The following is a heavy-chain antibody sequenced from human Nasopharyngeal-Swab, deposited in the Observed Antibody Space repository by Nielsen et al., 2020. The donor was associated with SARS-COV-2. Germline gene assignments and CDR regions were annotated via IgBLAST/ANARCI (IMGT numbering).Heavy chain of an antibody. CDR1: GFSFSDYY. CDR3: ARVEDPSGFNDF. V-gene: IGHV3-11*01. CDR2: ISCSGRTT. Sequence: GETLRLSCAASGFSFSDYYMNWIRQAPGEGLEWVSYISCSGRTTYYADSVEGRFTISRDNAKNSLSLQLNSLRAEDTALYYCARVEDPSGFNDFLGQGRLVTVSS. J-gene: IGHJ4*02. D-gene: IGHD3-22*01.